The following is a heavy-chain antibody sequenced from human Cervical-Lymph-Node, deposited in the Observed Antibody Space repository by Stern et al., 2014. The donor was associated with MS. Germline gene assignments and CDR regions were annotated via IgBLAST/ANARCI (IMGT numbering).Heavy chain of an antibody. D-gene: IGHD3-22*01. Sequence: EMQLVESGGGLVKPGGSLKLSCAAPELSFSDFSMNWVRQAPGKGLEWISSISSDSFYLYYADSVRRRFTISRDNAKNSLDLHMNSLRAEDTAIYYCARASKIYFDSRDYKDYWYFDLWGRGTLVTVSS. CDR2: ISSDSFYL. V-gene: IGHV3-21*01. CDR1: ELSFSDFS. CDR3: ARASKIYFDSRDYKDYWYFDL. J-gene: IGHJ2*01.